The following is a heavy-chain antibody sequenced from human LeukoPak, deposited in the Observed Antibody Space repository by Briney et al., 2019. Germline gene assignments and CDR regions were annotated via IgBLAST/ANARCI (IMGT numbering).Heavy chain of an antibody. V-gene: IGHV3-7*01. CDR1: GFTVSTNY. D-gene: IGHD2-2*01. CDR2: IKQDGSEQ. Sequence: GGSLRLSCAASGFTVSTNYMSWVRQAPGKGLEWVANIKQDGSEQFYLDSVKGRFTISRDNAKNALYLQMHSLRVEDTAVYYCARESIVVVPTTMDDASDIWGQGTMVTVSS. CDR3: ARESIVVVPTTMDDASDI. J-gene: IGHJ3*02.